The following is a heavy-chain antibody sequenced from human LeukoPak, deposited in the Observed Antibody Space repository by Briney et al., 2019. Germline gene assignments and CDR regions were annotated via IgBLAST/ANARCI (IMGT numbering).Heavy chain of an antibody. D-gene: IGHD3-3*01. J-gene: IGHJ5*02. CDR1: GFSFSYYW. CDR3: ARDAEVGTLFGVLSRYNWFDP. CDR2: IKQDRSEK. V-gene: IGHV3-7*01. Sequence: PGGSLRLSCAAPGFSFSYYWMSWVRQAPGKGLEWVANIKQDRSEKYYVDSVKGRFTISRDNAKKSLYLQMSSLRAEDTAVYYCARDAEVGTLFGVLSRYNWFDPWGQGALVTVSS.